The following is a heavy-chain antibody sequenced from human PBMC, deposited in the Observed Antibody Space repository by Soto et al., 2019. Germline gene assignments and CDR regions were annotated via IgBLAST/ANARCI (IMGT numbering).Heavy chain of an antibody. CDR3: ARVGYVDSDGFPRPYDY. CDR2: SNGGKDNA. CDR1: GYNFTKYS. V-gene: IGHV1-3*01. Sequence: QVQLVQSAADVKKPGASVKVSCQASGYNFTKYSIYWVRQAPGQRLEWMGWSNGGKDNARYSQKFQGIVTITQSSSASTVLMELSGLRSEDTAVYYCARVGYVDSDGFPRPYDYWGQGTLVTVSS. J-gene: IGHJ4*02. D-gene: IGHD3-16*01.